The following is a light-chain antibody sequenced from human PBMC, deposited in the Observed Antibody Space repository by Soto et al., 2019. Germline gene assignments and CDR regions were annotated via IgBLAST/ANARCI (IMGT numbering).Light chain of an antibody. CDR2: DVS. CDR3: QQRSNWPRT. V-gene: IGKV3-11*01. Sequence: EIVLTQSPGTQSLSPGERATLSCRASQSVRSSYLAWYQQKPGQAPRLLIYDVSNRATGIPARFSGSGSGTDFTLTISSLQPEDFAVYYCQQRSNWPRTFGQGTKVDI. J-gene: IGKJ1*01. CDR1: QSVRSSY.